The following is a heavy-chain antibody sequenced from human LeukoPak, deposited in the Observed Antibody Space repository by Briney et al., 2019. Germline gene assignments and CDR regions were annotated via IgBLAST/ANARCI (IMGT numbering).Heavy chain of an antibody. CDR1: GFTVSSNY. J-gene: IGHJ4*02. CDR2: IYSGGNT. Sequence: GGSLRLSCAASGFTVSSNYMSWVRQASGKGLEWVSVIYSGGNTYYADSVKGRFTISRDNSKNTLYLQMNSLRAEDTAVYYCARDRKAVAGLEDWGQGTLVTVSS. V-gene: IGHV3-66*01. CDR3: ARDRKAVAGLED. D-gene: IGHD6-19*01.